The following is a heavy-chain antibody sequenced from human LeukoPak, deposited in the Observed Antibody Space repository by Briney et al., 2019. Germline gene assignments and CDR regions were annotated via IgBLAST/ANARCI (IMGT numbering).Heavy chain of an antibody. CDR2: IIPIFGTA. V-gene: IGHV1-69*13. Sequence: ASVTVSFKASGGTFSSYAISWVRQAPGQGLEWMGGIIPIFGTANYAQKFQGRVTITADESTSTAYMELSSLRSEDTAVYYCARQQYSSFDYWGQGTLVTLSS. CDR1: GGTFSSYA. J-gene: IGHJ4*02. D-gene: IGHD6-13*01. CDR3: ARQQYSSFDY.